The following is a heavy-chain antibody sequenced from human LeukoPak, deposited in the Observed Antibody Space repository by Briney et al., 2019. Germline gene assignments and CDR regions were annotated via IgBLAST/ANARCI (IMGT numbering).Heavy chain of an antibody. J-gene: IGHJ6*03. Sequence: GGPLRLSCAPSGFTLTDYWMHWVRHAPGGGPVWVSVIGKDVTGIVYTDSVKGRFTVSRHNTKNIEYLQMNRRRDEETAEYCGSRALKCRMDIGGEGTTVTVSS. V-gene: IGHV3-74*01. CDR1: GFTLTDYW. CDR3: SRALKCRMDI. CDR2: IGKDVTGI.